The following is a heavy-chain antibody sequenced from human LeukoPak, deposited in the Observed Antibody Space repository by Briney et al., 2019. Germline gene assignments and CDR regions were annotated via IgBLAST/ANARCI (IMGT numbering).Heavy chain of an antibody. CDR1: GDSFSSGSYY. Sequence: RSSETLSLTCAVSGDSFSSGSYYWTWIRQPAEKGLEWIGRIYSSGNTNYNPSLKSRVTISVDTSKNQFSLKLISVIAADTAVYYCARMFGGYCSGGSCYKAFGIWGQGTMVTVSS. D-gene: IGHD2-15*01. J-gene: IGHJ3*02. CDR2: IYSSGNT. V-gene: IGHV4-61*02. CDR3: ARMFGGYCSGGSCYKAFGI.